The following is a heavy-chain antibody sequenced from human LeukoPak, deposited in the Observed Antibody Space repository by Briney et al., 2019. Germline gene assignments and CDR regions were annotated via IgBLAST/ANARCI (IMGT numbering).Heavy chain of an antibody. D-gene: IGHD3-10*01. Sequence: PGGSLRLSCAASGFTFSTYWMHWVRQAPGKGLVWVSRINSDGSSTTYADSVKGRFTISRDNAKNTLYLQMNGLRAEDTAVYYCARDLLSFTFDIWGQGTMVTVSS. CDR2: INSDGSST. J-gene: IGHJ3*02. CDR1: GFTFSTYW. CDR3: ARDLLSFTFDI. V-gene: IGHV3-74*01.